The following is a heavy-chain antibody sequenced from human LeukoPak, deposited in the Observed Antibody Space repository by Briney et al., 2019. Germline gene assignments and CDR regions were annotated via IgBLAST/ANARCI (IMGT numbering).Heavy chain of an antibody. Sequence: GGSLRLSCAASGFTFSSYSMNWVRQAPGKGLEWVSSISSSSSYIYYADSVKGRFTISRDNAKNSLYLQMNSLRAEDTAVYYCARFKLVGASRLLDYWGQGTLVTVSS. CDR2: ISSSSSYI. CDR3: ARFKLVGASRLLDY. CDR1: GFTFSSYS. V-gene: IGHV3-21*01. D-gene: IGHD1-26*01. J-gene: IGHJ4*02.